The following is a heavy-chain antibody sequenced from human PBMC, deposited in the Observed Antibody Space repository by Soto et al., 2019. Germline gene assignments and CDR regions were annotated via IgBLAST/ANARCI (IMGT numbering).Heavy chain of an antibody. V-gene: IGHV3-48*03. J-gene: IGHJ5*02. D-gene: IGHD2-21*02. CDR2: ISRSGTTI. CDR1: GFTLSSFE. Sequence: EVQLVESGGGLVQPGGSLRLSCVTSGFTLSSFEMIWVRQAPGKGLEWVSYISRSGTTIYSADSVKGRFTISRDNAKKSLDRQMNSLRAEDTAVYYCARVVGGNSPPNWFDPWGQGTQVTVSS. CDR3: ARVVGGNSPPNWFDP.